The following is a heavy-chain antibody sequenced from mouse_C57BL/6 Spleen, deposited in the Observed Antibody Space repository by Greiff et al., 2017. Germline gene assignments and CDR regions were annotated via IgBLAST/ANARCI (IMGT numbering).Heavy chain of an antibody. CDR2: IYPGGGYT. V-gene: IGHV1-63*01. CDR3: ARRGTLDDWYFDV. Sequence: VQLQQSGAELVRPGTSVKMSCKASGYTFTNYWIGWAKQRPGHGLEWIGDIYPGGGYTNYNEKFKGKATLTADKSSSTAYMQFSSLTSEDSAIYYCARRGTLDDWYFDVWGTGTTVTVSS. D-gene: IGHD3-3*01. CDR1: GYTFTNYW. J-gene: IGHJ1*03.